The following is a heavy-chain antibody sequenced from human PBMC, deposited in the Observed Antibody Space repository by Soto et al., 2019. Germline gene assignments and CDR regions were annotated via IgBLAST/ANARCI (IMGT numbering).Heavy chain of an antibody. J-gene: IGHJ5*02. CDR1: GGSISSYY. D-gene: IGHD2-21*01. V-gene: IGHV4-59*08. CDR3: ATLPPRIVVSLLPIPT. Sequence: SETLSLTCAVSGGSISSYYWSWIRQPPGKGLEWIGYIYYSGSTNYYPSLKSRVTISVDTSKNQFSLKLSSVTAADTAVYYCATLPPRIVVSLLPIPTWGQGILVTVSS. CDR2: IYYSGST.